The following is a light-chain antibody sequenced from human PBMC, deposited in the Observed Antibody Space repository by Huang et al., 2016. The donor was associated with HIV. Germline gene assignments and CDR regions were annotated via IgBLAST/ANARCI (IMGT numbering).Light chain of an antibody. J-gene: IGKJ3*01. CDR2: DAS. CDR3: QHYDDLPRFT. V-gene: IGKV1-33*01. Sequence: DIQMTQSPSSLSASVGDRVTITCQASQDIRKSLNWYQHRPGKAPKLLIYDASNLETGGPSRFSGSGSGTHFTFTISSLQPEDIATYYCQHYDDLPRFTFGPGTKVDLK. CDR1: QDIRKS.